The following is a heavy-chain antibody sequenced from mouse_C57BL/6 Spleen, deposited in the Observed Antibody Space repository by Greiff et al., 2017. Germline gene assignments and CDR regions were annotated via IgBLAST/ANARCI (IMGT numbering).Heavy chain of an antibody. CDR3: ARGTYGSPFDY. J-gene: IGHJ2*01. D-gene: IGHD1-1*01. CDR2: IYPGDGDT. CDR1: GYAFSSSW. Sequence: QVQLQQSGPELVKPGASVKISCKASGYAFSSSWMNWVKQRPEKGLEWIGRIYPGDGDTNYNGKFKGKATLTADKSSSTAYMQLSSLTSEDSAVYFCARGTYGSPFDYWGQGTTLTVSS. V-gene: IGHV1-82*01.